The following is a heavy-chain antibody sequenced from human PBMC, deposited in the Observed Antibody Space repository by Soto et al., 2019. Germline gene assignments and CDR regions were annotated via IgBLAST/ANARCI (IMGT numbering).Heavy chain of an antibody. CDR2: ISGSGGGST. V-gene: IGHV3-23*01. CDR3: ARGNTAMVNPIDY. CDR1: GFTFSSYA. D-gene: IGHD5-18*01. Sequence: PGGSLRLSCAASGFTFSSYAMSWVRQAPGKGLEWVSGISGSGGGSTYYADSVKGRFTISRDNSKNTLYLQMNSLRAEDTAIYYCARGNTAMVNPIDYWGQGPLVTVSS. J-gene: IGHJ4*02.